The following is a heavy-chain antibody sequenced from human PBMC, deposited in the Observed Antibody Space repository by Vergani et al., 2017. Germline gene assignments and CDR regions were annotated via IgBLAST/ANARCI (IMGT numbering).Heavy chain of an antibody. V-gene: IGHV1-18*01. D-gene: IGHD2-2*01. CDR1: GYTFTSYG. CDR2: ISAYNGNT. J-gene: IGHJ2*01. CDR3: ARASDCSSTSCSNWYFDL. Sequence: QVQLVQSGAEVKKPGASVKVSCKASGYTFTSYGISWVRQAPGQGLEWMGWISAYNGNTNYAQKLQGRVTMTTDTSTSTAYMELRSLRSDDTAVSYCARASDCSSTSCSNWYFDLWGRGTLVTVSS.